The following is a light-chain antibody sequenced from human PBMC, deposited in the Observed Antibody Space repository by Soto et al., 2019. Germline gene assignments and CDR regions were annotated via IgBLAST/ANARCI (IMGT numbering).Light chain of an antibody. CDR1: QSISSW. CDR2: DAS. Sequence: DIQMTQSASTLSASVGDRVTITCRASQSISSWLAWYQQKPGKAPKFLIYDASTLESGVPSRFRGSGYGTEFTLTISSLQPDDFATYYCQQYSSYLWTFGQGTKVDIK. V-gene: IGKV1-5*01. J-gene: IGKJ1*01. CDR3: QQYSSYLWT.